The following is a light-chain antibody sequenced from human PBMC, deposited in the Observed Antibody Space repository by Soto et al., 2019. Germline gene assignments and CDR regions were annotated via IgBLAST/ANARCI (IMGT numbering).Light chain of an antibody. Sequence: QSALTQPASVSGSPGQRITISCTGTSSDVGGYNYVSWYQQHPGKAPKLMIYDVSNRPSGVSNRFSGSKSGNTASLTISGLQAEDEADYYCSSYTSSSVVFGGGTKLTVL. CDR2: DVS. V-gene: IGLV2-14*01. CDR3: SSYTSSSVV. J-gene: IGLJ2*01. CDR1: SSDVGGYNY.